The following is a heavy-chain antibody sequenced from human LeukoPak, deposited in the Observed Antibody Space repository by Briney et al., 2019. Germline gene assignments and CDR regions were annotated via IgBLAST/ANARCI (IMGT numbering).Heavy chain of an antibody. CDR1: GFTFSSYA. J-gene: IGHJ3*02. CDR2: ISGSAGGT. Sequence: GGSLRLSCAASGFTFSSYAMSWVRQAPGKGLEWVSGISGSAGGTYDAGSVKGRFTISRDNSKNTLYLQMNSLRAEDTAVYYCAKDFRITMIVVDAFDIWGQGTMVTVSS. D-gene: IGHD3-22*01. V-gene: IGHV3-23*01. CDR3: AKDFRITMIVVDAFDI.